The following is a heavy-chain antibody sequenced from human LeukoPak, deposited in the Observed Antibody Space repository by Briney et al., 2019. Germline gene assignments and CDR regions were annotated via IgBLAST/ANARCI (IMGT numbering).Heavy chain of an antibody. CDR1: GFTFSSYS. V-gene: IGHV3-21*01. J-gene: IGHJ4*02. CDR3: ARGADCSGGSCYLDY. D-gene: IGHD2-15*01. Sequence: GGSLRLSCAASGFTFSSYSMNWVRQAPGKGLEWVSSISSSSSYIYYADSVKGRFTISRDNAKNSLYLQMNSLRVEDTAVYYCARGADCSGGSCYLDYWGQGTLVTVSS. CDR2: ISSSSSYI.